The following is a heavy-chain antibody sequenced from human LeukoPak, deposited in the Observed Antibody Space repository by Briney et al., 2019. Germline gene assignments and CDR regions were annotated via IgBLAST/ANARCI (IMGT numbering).Heavy chain of an antibody. Sequence: PSETLSLTCTVSGGSISSSSYYWGWIRQPPGKGLEWIVSIYYSGSTYYNPSLKSPVTISVDTSKNQFSLKLSSVTAADTAVYYCTRRYSSSYYWGQGTLVTVSS. V-gene: IGHV4-39*01. CDR1: GGSISSSSYY. CDR3: TRRYSSSYY. CDR2: IYYSGST. D-gene: IGHD6-13*01. J-gene: IGHJ4*02.